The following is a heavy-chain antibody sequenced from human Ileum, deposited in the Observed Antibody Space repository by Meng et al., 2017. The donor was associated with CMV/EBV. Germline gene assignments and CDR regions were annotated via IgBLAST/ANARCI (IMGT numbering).Heavy chain of an antibody. CDR1: W. D-gene: IGHD3-22*01. J-gene: IGHJ4*02. Sequence: WWVWVRQSPEKGLEWIGEIFQTGRTNYDPSLSSRITISVDKSKNQCSLKMNSVSVADTAMYYCATARRGCSTASCYLENWGQGTRVTVSS. CDR3: ATARRGCSTASCYLEN. V-gene: IGHV4-4*02. CDR2: IFQTGRT.